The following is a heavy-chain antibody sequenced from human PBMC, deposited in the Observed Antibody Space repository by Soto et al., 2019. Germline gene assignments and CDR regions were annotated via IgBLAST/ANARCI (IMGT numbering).Heavy chain of an antibody. CDR1: GFIFSNAW. CDR3: TTRPPGGQWQKAIAFDY. J-gene: IGHJ4*02. CDR2: IKSKGDGETR. D-gene: IGHD6-19*01. V-gene: IGHV3-15*07. Sequence: PGGSLRLSCAASGFIFSNAWMNWVRQAPGRGLEWVGRIKSKGDGETRDYAAPVKGRFTISRDDSKNALYLEMNSLTTEDTAVYYCTTRPPGGQWQKAIAFDYWGQGTLVTVSS.